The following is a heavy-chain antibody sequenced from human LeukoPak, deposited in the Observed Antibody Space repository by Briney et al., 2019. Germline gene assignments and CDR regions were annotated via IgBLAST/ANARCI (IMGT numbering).Heavy chain of an antibody. V-gene: IGHV3-30*04. CDR3: ARVGMSFDY. CDR2: ISYDGSNK. Sequence: PGRALRLCCAAPGFTFSSYAIHRVRQAPGKVLEWVAVISYDGSNKYYADSVKGGFTVCSDNSKNTVYLQMNSLRAEDTAVYYCARVGMSFDYWGQGTLVTVSS. CDR1: GFTFSSYA. J-gene: IGHJ4*02. D-gene: IGHD1-26*01.